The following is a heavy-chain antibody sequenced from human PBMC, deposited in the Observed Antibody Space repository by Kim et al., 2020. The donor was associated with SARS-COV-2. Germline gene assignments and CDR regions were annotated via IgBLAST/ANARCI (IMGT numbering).Heavy chain of an antibody. J-gene: IGHJ4*02. D-gene: IGHD4-17*01. V-gene: IGHV3-11*05. CDR1: GFTFSDYY. CDR3: SRESLPSSDGFYS. Sequence: GGSLRLSCVASGFTFSDYYMSWIRQAPGKGLEWISYIATSSSHTYYIDSVKGRFTVSRDNAENSLYLQMDSLRAEDTAVYYCSRESLPSSDGFYSWGQG. CDR2: IATSSSHT.